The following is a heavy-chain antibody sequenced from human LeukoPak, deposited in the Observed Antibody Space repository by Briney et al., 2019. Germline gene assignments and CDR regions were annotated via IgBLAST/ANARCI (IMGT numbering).Heavy chain of an antibody. D-gene: IGHD3-10*01. J-gene: IGHJ5*02. CDR2: ISSSSSSI. CDR3: AKDHPDITMVRGVFNWFDP. Sequence: GGSLRLSCAASGFTFSSYSMNWVRQAPGKGLEWVTAISSSSSSIYYPASVKGRFTISRDNAKNTLYLQMNSLRAEDTAVYYCAKDHPDITMVRGVFNWFDPWGQGTLVTVSS. V-gene: IGHV3-21*04. CDR1: GFTFSSYS.